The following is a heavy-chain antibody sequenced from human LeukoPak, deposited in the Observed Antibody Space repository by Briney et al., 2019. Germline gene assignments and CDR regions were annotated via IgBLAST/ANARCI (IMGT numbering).Heavy chain of an antibody. CDR1: GDTFSRYA. CDR2: IIPLFATP. J-gene: IGHJ4*02. CDR3: ARGSLEWLLWTFDY. D-gene: IGHD3-3*01. V-gene: IGHV1-69*01. Sequence: GSSVKVSCKASGDTFSRYAISWVRQAPGQGLEWMGGIIPLFATPKYSQKFQGRVTITADESTSTAYMELSSLRSEDTAVYYCARGSLEWLLWTFDYWGQGNLVTVSS.